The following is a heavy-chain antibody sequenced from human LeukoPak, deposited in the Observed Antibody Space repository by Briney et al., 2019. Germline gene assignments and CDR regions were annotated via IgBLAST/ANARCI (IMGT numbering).Heavy chain of an antibody. D-gene: IGHD6-13*01. CDR3: AKDSQEYPGIAAAGPTGRFDY. CDR2: ISWNSGSI. J-gene: IGHJ4*02. Sequence: GRSLSLSCAASGFTFDDYAMHWVRQAPGKGLEWVSGISWNSGSIGYADSVKGRFTISRDNAKNSLYLQMNSLRAEDTALYYCAKDSQEYPGIAAAGPTGRFDYWGQGTLVTVSS. CDR1: GFTFDDYA. V-gene: IGHV3-9*01.